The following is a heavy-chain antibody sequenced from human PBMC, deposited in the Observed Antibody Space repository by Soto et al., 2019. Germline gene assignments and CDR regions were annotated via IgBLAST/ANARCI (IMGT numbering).Heavy chain of an antibody. V-gene: IGHV4-30-4*01. CDR1: GGSVSSGDYY. J-gene: IGHJ6*02. Sequence: SETLSLTCTVAGGSVSSGDYYWSWIRQPPGKGLEWIGYIYYSGNTYYNPSLKSRVTISVDMSKNQFSLKLSSVTAADTAVYYCARGGPEFTYYYGSGSYYPSEGGMDVWGQGTTVTVSS. D-gene: IGHD3-10*01. CDR3: ARGGPEFTYYYGSGSYYPSEGGMDV. CDR2: IYYSGNT.